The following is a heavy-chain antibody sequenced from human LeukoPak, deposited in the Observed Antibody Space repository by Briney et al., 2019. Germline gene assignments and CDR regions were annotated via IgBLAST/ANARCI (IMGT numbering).Heavy chain of an antibody. CDR3: ARDRRIAVAGQFYYYGMDV. V-gene: IGHV4-61*01. D-gene: IGHD6-19*01. CDR2: IYYSGSN. CDR1: GGSVSSGSYY. Sequence: SETLSLTCTVSGGSVSSGSYYWSWIRQPPGKGLEWIGYIYYSGSNNYNTSLKSRVTISVDTSKNRFSLKLSSVTAADTAVYYCARDRRIAVAGQFYYYGMDVWGEGTTVTVSS. J-gene: IGHJ6*04.